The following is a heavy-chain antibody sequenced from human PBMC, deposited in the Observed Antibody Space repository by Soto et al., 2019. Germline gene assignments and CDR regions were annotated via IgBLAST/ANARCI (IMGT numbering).Heavy chain of an antibody. CDR3: AHSDSSGYFSHFDS. CDR2: VYWNDER. J-gene: IGHJ4*02. CDR1: GFSLTTTGVG. V-gene: IGHV2-5*01. D-gene: IGHD3-22*01. Sequence: QIALQESGPTVVKPTQTLTLTCTFSGFSLTTTGVGVGWIRHAPGKALEWLAMVYWNDERRYSPSLKSRLTITQDTSKNQVVLTMTYMDPVDTATYFCAHSDSSGYFSHFDSWGQGTLVTVSS.